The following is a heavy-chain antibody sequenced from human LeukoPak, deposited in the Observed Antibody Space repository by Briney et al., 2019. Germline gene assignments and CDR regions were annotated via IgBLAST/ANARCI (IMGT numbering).Heavy chain of an antibody. Sequence: GGSLRLSCAASGFIFSSSGMSWVRQAPGKGLEWVSTISDNGGSTYYPDSVKGRFTISRDNSKNTLYLQMNSLRAEDTAVYYCAELGITMIGGVWGKGTTVTISS. CDR1: GFIFSSSG. CDR3: AELGITMIGGV. J-gene: IGHJ6*04. V-gene: IGHV3-23*01. D-gene: IGHD3-10*02. CDR2: ISDNGGST.